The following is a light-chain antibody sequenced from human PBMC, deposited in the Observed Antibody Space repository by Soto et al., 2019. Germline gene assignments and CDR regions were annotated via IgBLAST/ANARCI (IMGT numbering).Light chain of an antibody. CDR2: GVS. V-gene: IGKV1-39*01. J-gene: IGKJ4*01. CDR3: QQSYDAQFT. Sequence: DIQLTQSPSSLAASVGDEVTITCRASPGISHYLTWYQQKPGRAPTLLIYGVSTLQSGVPSRFSGGGSGTDFTLTISNLQLEDFATYYCQQSYDAQFTFGGGTRVEIK. CDR1: PGISHY.